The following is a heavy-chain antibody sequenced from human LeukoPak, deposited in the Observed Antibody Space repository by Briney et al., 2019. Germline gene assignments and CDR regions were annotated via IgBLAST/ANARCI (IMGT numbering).Heavy chain of an antibody. D-gene: IGHD1-20*01. CDR1: DFTVSDNY. CDR2: IYSGGTT. J-gene: IGHJ4*02. CDR3: ARDTRRAPLTAGDY. V-gene: IGHV3-53*05. Sequence: GGSLRLSCTASDFTVSDNYIYWVRQAPGKGLECVSVIYSGGTTYYADSVKGRFTISRDNSNNTVYLQMNSLRPDDTAMYYCARDTRRAPLTAGDYWGQGTLVTVSS.